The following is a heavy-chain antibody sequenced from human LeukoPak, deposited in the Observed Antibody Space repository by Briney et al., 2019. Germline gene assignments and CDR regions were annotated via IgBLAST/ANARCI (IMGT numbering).Heavy chain of an antibody. Sequence: SVRVSCKASGGTFGSYGISWVRQPPGQGLEWMGGIIPSYGTSNYAQKFQGRVTITAGASTSTAYMELSSLRAEDTAVYYCAREKVVTTFHNYYYYGMDVWGQGTTVTVSS. J-gene: IGHJ6*02. D-gene: IGHD2-21*02. CDR2: IIPSYGTS. CDR1: GGTFGSYG. CDR3: AREKVVTTFHNYYYYGMDV. V-gene: IGHV1-69*13.